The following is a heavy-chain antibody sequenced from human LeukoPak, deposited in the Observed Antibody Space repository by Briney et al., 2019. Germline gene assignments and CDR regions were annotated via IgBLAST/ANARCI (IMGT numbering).Heavy chain of an antibody. D-gene: IGHD5-18*01. Sequence: PSETLSLTCTVSGGSIGSYYWNWIRQPPGKGLEWIGYIYYSGSTNYNPSLKSRVTISVDTSKNQFSLKLSSVTAADTAVYYCARGGRGYTYAPDAFDIWGQGTMVTVSS. J-gene: IGHJ3*02. CDR3: ARGGRGYTYAPDAFDI. V-gene: IGHV4-59*01. CDR1: GGSIGSYY. CDR2: IYYSGST.